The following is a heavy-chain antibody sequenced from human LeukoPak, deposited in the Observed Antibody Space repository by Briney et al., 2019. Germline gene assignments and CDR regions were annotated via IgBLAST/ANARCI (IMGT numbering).Heavy chain of an antibody. D-gene: IGHD3-16*01. CDR1: DESINTYY. Sequence: SETLSLTCTVSDESINTYYWSWIRQPPGKGLEWIGYIHYSGITNYNPSLKSRVTISVDTSKKQFSLKLRSVTAADTAVYYCARHGGYEEGYGANWFDPWGRGTLVSVSS. CDR3: ARHGGYEEGYGANWFDP. CDR2: IHYSGIT. J-gene: IGHJ5*02. V-gene: IGHV4-59*08.